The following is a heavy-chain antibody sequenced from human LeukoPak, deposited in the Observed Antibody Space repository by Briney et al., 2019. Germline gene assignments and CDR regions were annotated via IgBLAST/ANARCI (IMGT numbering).Heavy chain of an antibody. V-gene: IGHV3-49*03. D-gene: IGHD6-19*01. CDR3: TSDTYSSGWYDLFFDY. J-gene: IGHJ4*02. CDR1: GFTLGDYA. CDR2: IRSKAYGGTT. Sequence: GGSLRLSCTASGFTLGDYAMSWFRQAPGKGLEWVGFIRSKAYGGTTEYAASVKGRFTISRDDSKSIAYLQMNSLKTEDTAVYYCTSDTYSSGWYDLFFDYWGQGTLVTVSS.